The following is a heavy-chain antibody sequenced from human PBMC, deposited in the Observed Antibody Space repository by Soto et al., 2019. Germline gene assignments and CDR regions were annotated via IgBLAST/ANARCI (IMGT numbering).Heavy chain of an antibody. D-gene: IGHD2-15*01. J-gene: IGHJ4*02. V-gene: IGHV4-4*02. CDR1: GDSISSTHW. CDR2: IYYSGST. Sequence: PSETLSLTCVVSGDSISSTHWWTWVRQTPGKGLEWIGYIYYSGSTYYSPSLKSRVTISVDTSKNQFSLRLTSVTAADTAVYYFAAAPRYWGQGTLVTVSS. CDR3: AAAPRY.